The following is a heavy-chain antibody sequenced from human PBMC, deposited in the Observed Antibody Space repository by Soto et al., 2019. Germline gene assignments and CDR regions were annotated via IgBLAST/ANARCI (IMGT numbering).Heavy chain of an antibody. CDR3: ARAGLAARQFGAFDI. CDR1: GFTFSSYS. CDR2: ISSSSSYI. J-gene: IGHJ3*02. Sequence: GGSLRLSCAASGFTFSSYSMNWVRQAPGKGLEWVSSISSSSSYIYYADSVKGRFTISRDNAKNSLYLQMNSLRAEDTALYYCARAGLAARQFGAFDIWGQGTMVTVSS. V-gene: IGHV3-21*01. D-gene: IGHD6-6*01.